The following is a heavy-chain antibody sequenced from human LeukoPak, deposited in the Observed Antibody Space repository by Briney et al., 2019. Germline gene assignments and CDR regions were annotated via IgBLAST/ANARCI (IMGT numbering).Heavy chain of an antibody. D-gene: IGHD3-10*01. CDR2: IFPGTSEV. J-gene: IGHJ5*02. CDR3: ARHTGRPQAGWFDP. CDR1: GYTFSTYW. V-gene: IGHV5-51*01. Sequence: GESLKISCKDSGYTFSTYWVGWVRQMPGKGLEYMGIIFPGTSEVRYGPAFQGQVTIPADGSISTAYLQWTSLKASDTAMYYCARHTGRPQAGWFDPWGQGTLVTVSS.